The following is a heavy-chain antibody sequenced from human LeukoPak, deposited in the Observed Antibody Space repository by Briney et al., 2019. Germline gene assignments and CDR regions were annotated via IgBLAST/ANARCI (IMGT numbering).Heavy chain of an antibody. Sequence: GGSLRLSCAASGLTFSSYDMHWVRQAAGKGLEWVSSIGATGDTYYTDSVKGRFTISRENAKKSLYLQVSSLRVEDTAVYFCVLGAYWNDDKNALHIWGPGTMVTVSS. J-gene: IGHJ3*02. CDR3: VLGAYWNDDKNALHI. D-gene: IGHD1-1*01. CDR2: IGATGDT. V-gene: IGHV3-13*01. CDR1: GLTFSSYD.